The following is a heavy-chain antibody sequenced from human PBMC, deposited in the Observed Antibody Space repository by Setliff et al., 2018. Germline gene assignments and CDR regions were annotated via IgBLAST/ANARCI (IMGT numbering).Heavy chain of an antibody. CDR1: GESFSNNY. V-gene: IGHV4-39*06. CDR2: IYYSGST. D-gene: IGHD3-16*01. CDR3: ARALRSPLGGTAFVPVHFDP. J-gene: IGHJ5*02. Sequence: PSETLSLTCSVYGESFSNNYWSWIRQPPGKGLEWIGSIYYSGSTYYNPSLKSRVTISPDTSKNQFHLTVKSVTEADTAVYYCARALRSPLGGTAFVPVHFDPWGQGTLVTVSS.